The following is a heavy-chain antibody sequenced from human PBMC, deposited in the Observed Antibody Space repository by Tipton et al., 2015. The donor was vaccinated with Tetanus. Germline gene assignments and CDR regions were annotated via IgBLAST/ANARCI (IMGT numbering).Heavy chain of an antibody. V-gene: IGHV3-21*01. Sequence: GSLRLSCAASGFTFSSYSMNWVRQAPGKGLEWVSSISSSSSYIYYADSVKGRFTISRDNAKNSLYLQMNSLRAEDTAVYYCARFGGYSYVLGLDYWGQGTLVTVSS. CDR3: ARFGGYSYVLGLDY. CDR1: GFTFSSYS. CDR2: ISSSSSYI. J-gene: IGHJ4*02. D-gene: IGHD5-18*01.